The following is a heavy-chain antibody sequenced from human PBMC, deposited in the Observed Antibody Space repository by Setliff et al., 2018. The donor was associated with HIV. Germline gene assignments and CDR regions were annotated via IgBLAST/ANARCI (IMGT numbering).Heavy chain of an antibody. CDR1: GYTFTDYY. CDR3: ARSTTAD. V-gene: IGHV1-2*02. CDR2: IYPNTGGT. J-gene: IGHJ4*02. Sequence: ASVKVSCKASGYTFTDYYIHWVRQAPGQGLEWMGWIYPNTGGTNYAQKFQGRVTMTRDTSINTAYMELSRLRSDDTAVYYCARSTTADWGQGTMVTVSS. D-gene: IGHD4-17*01.